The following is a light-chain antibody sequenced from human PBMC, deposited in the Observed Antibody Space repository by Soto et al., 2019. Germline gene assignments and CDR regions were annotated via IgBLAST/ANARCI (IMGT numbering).Light chain of an antibody. V-gene: IGLV6-57*03. CDR2: KDT. CDR3: QSYDNDNHWI. J-gene: IGLJ3*02. CDR1: SGSIVSNY. Sequence: NFMLTQPHSVSESPGKTVTISCTRSSGSIVSNYVQWYQQRPGRAPTTVIYKDTHRPSGVPDRFSGSIDSSSDSASLTISGLKTEDEADYYCQSYDNDNHWIFGGGTKLTVL.